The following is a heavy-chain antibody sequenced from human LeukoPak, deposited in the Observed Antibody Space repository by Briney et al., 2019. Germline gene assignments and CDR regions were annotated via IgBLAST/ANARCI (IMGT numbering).Heavy chain of an antibody. CDR1: GGSFSDYH. D-gene: IGHD3-10*01. Sequence: SETLSLTCAVYGGSFSDYHWSWIRQPPGKGLEWIGEITHSGTTKYNPSLKSRVTISVDTSKNQFSLNLSSVTAADTAVYYCATGGGFGELLNYWGQGTLVTVSS. J-gene: IGHJ4*02. V-gene: IGHV4-34*01. CDR2: ITHSGTT. CDR3: ATGGGFGELLNY.